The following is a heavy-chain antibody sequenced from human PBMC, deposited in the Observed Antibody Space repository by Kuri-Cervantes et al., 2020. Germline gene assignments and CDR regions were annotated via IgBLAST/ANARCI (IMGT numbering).Heavy chain of an antibody. V-gene: IGHV1-2*02. Sequence: ASVKVSCKASGYTFTGYYMHWVRQALGQGLGWMGWINPNSGGTNYAQKFQGRVTMTRDTSISTAYMELSRLRSEDTAVYYCARPDIVVVPAAIPYYYYGMDVWGQGTTVTVSS. D-gene: IGHD2-2*02. CDR1: GYTFTGYY. J-gene: IGHJ6*02. CDR2: INPNSGGT. CDR3: ARPDIVVVPAAIPYYYYGMDV.